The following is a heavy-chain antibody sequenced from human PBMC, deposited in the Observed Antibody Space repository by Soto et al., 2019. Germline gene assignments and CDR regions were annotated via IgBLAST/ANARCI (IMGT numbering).Heavy chain of an antibody. J-gene: IGHJ6*02. V-gene: IGHV3-33*01. D-gene: IGHD3-3*01. CDR1: GFTFSSYG. CDR3: ARDSGPTLYDFWSGYYMGYYYYGMDV. Sequence: GGSLRLSCAASGFTFSSYGMHWVRQAPGKGLEWVAVIWYDGSNKYYADSVKGRFTISRDNSKNTLYLQMNSLRAEDTAVYYCARDSGPTLYDFWSGYYMGYYYYGMDVWGQGTTVTVSS. CDR2: IWYDGSNK.